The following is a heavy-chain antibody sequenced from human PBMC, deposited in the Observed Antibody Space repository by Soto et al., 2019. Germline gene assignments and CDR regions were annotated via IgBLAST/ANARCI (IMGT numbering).Heavy chain of an antibody. J-gene: IGHJ3*02. CDR3: ARSRLYYYDSSGYTDAFDI. CDR2: IYYSGST. V-gene: IGHV4-39*01. D-gene: IGHD3-22*01. CDR1: GGSISSSSYY. Sequence: QLQLQESGPGLVKPSETLSLTCTVSGGSISSSSYYWGWIRQPPGKGLEWIGSIYYSGSTYYNPSLKSRVTISVDTSKKQFSLKLSSVTAADTAVYYCARSRLYYYDSSGYTDAFDIWGQGTMVTVSS.